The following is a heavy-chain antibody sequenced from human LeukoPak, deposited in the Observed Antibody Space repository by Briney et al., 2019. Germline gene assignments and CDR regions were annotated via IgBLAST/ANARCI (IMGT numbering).Heavy chain of an antibody. D-gene: IGHD3-10*01. CDR1: GFTFSSYW. V-gene: IGHV3-74*01. Sequence: PGGSLRLSCAASGFTFSSYWMHWVRQASGKGLVWVSRINSDGGSTSYADSVNGRFTISRDNAKNTLYLQMNGLRVEDTAVYYCARDYYYGTGSSPYYWGQGTLVTVSS. CDR3: ARDYYYGTGSSPYY. CDR2: INSDGGST. J-gene: IGHJ4*02.